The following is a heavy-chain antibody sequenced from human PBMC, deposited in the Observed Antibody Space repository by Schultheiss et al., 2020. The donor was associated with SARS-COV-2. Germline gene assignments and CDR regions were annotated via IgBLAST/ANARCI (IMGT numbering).Heavy chain of an antibody. Sequence: SETLSLTCTVSGGSISSYYWSWIRQPPGKGLEWIGYIYYSGSTNYNPSLKSRVTISVDTSKNQFSLKLSSVTAADTAVYYCARGLAGDKVWWFDPWGQGTLVTV. CDR3: ARGLAGDKVWWFDP. V-gene: IGHV4-59*01. J-gene: IGHJ5*02. CDR1: GGSISSYY. CDR2: IYYSGST. D-gene: IGHD7-27*01.